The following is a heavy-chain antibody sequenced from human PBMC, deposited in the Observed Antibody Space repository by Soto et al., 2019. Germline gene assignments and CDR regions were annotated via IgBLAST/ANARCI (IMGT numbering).Heavy chain of an antibody. CDR2: IYYSGST. V-gene: IGHV4-59*01. CDR1: GGSISSYY. J-gene: IGHJ5*02. CDR3: ARAWGYCSGGSCQGWFDP. Sequence: SETLSLTCPVSGGSISSYYWSWIRQPPGKGLEWIGYIYYSGSTNYNPSLKSRVTISVDTSKNQFSLKLSSVTAADTAVYYCARAWGYCSGGSCQGWFDPWGQGTLVTVSS. D-gene: IGHD2-15*01.